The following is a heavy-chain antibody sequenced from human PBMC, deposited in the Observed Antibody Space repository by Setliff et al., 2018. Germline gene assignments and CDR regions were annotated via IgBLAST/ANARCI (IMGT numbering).Heavy chain of an antibody. CDR1: GFTFSSYW. Sequence: GGSLRLSCAASGFTFSSYWMYWVRQAPGKGLVWVSRINRDGSYTVYADSVEGRFTISRDNAKNTLYLQMNSLGAEDTAVYYCARLALTGYDSSGYYYALDYYYYMDVWGKGTTVTVSS. V-gene: IGHV3-74*01. D-gene: IGHD3-22*01. CDR2: INRDGSYT. J-gene: IGHJ6*03. CDR3: ARLALTGYDSSGYYYALDYYYYMDV.